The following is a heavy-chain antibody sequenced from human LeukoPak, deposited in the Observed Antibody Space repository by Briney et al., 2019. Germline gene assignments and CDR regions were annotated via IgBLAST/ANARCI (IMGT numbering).Heavy chain of an antibody. D-gene: IGHD1-26*01. V-gene: IGHV1-69*01. J-gene: IGHJ6*02. CDR3: ARRSDLDYYYAMDV. CDR1: GGTFKTYA. Sequence: SVKVSCKASGGTFKTYAISWVRQAPGQGLEWMGGIIPIFGTANYAQKFQDRVMITADESTSTAYMELSSLRSEDTAIYYCARRSDLDYYYAMDVWGQGTTVTVSS. CDR2: IIPIFGTA.